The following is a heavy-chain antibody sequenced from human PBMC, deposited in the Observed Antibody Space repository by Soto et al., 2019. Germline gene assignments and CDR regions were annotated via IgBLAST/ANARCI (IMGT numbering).Heavy chain of an antibody. CDR1: GGTFSSYT. CDR3: ATVIDGADYGMDV. D-gene: IGHD3-16*01. J-gene: IGHJ6*02. CDR2: IIPILGIA. Sequence: GASVKVSCKASGGTFSSYTISWVRQAPGQGLEWMGRIIPILGIANYAQKFQGRVTITADKSTSTAYMELSSLRSEDTAVYYCATVIDGADYGMDVWGQGTTVTVSS. V-gene: IGHV1-69*02.